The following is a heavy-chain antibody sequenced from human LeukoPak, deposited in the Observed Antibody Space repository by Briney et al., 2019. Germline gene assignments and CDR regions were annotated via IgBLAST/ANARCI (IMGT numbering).Heavy chain of an antibody. CDR2: INPSGGDT. CDR1: GYTFTSYY. D-gene: IGHD5-18*01. CDR3: ARAQGIQLWPWDY. J-gene: IGHJ4*02. Sequence: ASVKVSCKASGYTFTSYYMHWVRQAPGQGLEWMGIINPSGGDTSYAQKFQGRVTITADESTSTAYMELSSLRSEDTAVYYCARAQGIQLWPWDYWGQGTLVTVSS. V-gene: IGHV1-46*01.